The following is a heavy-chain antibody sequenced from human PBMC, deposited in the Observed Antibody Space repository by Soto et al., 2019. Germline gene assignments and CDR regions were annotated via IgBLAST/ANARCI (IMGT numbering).Heavy chain of an antibody. Sequence: GGSLRLSCAVSGFTFSTYGMHWVRQAPGKGLEWVAVIWYDGSKKYYAESVKGRFTISRDNSKNTLSLQMNSLRDEDTALYYCARDNGGWWVDYWGQGTLVTVSS. CDR2: IWYDGSKK. CDR3: ARDNGGWWVDY. CDR1: GFTFSTYG. J-gene: IGHJ4*02. V-gene: IGHV3-33*01. D-gene: IGHD6-19*01.